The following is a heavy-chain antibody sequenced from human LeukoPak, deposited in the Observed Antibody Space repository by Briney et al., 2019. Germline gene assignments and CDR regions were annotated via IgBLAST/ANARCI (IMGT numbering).Heavy chain of an antibody. J-gene: IGHJ4*02. Sequence: SETLSLTCTVSGGSISSYYWSWIRQPPGKGLEWIGYIYYSGSTNYNPSLKSRVTISVDTSKNQFSLKLSSVTAADTAVYYCAYSSGWRMGFDYWGQGTLVTASS. D-gene: IGHD6-19*01. CDR2: IYYSGST. CDR3: AYSSGWRMGFDY. CDR1: GGSISSYY. V-gene: IGHV4-59*01.